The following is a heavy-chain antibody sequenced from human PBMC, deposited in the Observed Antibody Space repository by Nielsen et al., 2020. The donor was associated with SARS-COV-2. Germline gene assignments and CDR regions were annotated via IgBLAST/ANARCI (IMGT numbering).Heavy chain of an antibody. Sequence: SETLSLTCTVSGGSISSGGYYRSWIRQPPGKGLEWIGYIYYSGSTYYNPSLKSRVTISVDTSKNQFSLKLSSVTAADTAVYYCARAPITMIVVVTAFDYWGQGTLVTVSS. CDR3: ARAPITMIVVVTAFDY. J-gene: IGHJ4*02. CDR1: GGSISSGGYY. CDR2: IYYSGST. D-gene: IGHD3-22*01. V-gene: IGHV4-31*03.